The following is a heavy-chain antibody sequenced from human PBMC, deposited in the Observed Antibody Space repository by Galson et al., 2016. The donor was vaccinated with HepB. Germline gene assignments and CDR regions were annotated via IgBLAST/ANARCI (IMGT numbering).Heavy chain of an antibody. Sequence: CAASGFTFSNYALNWVRQAPGKGLEWVSRISDSGEKTEYADSVKGRFTISRDNSKNTLLLQMNILRVEDTAVYYCAKGWSGPDSWGQGTLVTVSS. J-gene: IGHJ4*02. V-gene: IGHV3-23*01. CDR1: GFTFSNYA. CDR3: AKGWSGPDS. CDR2: ISDSGEKT. D-gene: IGHD3-3*01.